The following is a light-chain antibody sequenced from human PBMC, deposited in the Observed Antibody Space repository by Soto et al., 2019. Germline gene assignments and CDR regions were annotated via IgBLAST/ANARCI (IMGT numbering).Light chain of an antibody. J-gene: IGKJ1*01. CDR3: QQSYSTPRT. CDR2: AAS. CDR1: QSISSY. V-gene: IGKV1-39*01. Sequence: DLQMTQSPSSLSASVGDRVTVTCRASQSISSYLNWYQQKPGTAPKLLIYAASNLQSGVPSRFSGSGSGTDVTLTISSLQPEDFATYYCQQSYSTPRTFGQGTKVEIK.